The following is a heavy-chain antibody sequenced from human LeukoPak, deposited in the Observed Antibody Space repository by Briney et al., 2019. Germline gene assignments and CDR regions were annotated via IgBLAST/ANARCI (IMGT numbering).Heavy chain of an antibody. D-gene: IGHD2-15*01. V-gene: IGHV7-4-1*02. CDR1: GYTFTVYY. CDR3: ARLRGPNCSGGSCYDY. J-gene: IGHJ4*02. CDR2: INTNTGNP. Sequence: ASVTVSCKASGYTFTVYYMHWVRQAPGQGLEWMGWINTNTGNPTYAQGFTGRFVFSLDTSVSTAYLQISSLKAEDTAVYYCARLRGPNCSGGSCYDYWGQGTLVTVSS.